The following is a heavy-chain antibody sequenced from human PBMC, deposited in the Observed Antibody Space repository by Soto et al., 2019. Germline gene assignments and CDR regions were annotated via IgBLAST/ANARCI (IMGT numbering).Heavy chain of an antibody. CDR3: ARAGIVATTQLGWFDP. J-gene: IGHJ5*02. CDR2: IWPDGNIE. V-gene: IGHV3-33*01. Sequence: ESGGGVVQPGRSLRLSCSASGFKFSNYGFHWVRQAPGKGLEWVAAIWPDGNIEHYLDAVKGRFTISRDNSNNTLSLQMNSLSPDDTAIYYCARAGIVATTQLGWFDPWGQGTLVIVSS. CDR1: GFKFSNYG. D-gene: IGHD1-26*01.